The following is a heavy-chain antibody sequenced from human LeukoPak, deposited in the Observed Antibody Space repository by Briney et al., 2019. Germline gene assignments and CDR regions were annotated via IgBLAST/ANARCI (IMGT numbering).Heavy chain of an antibody. J-gene: IGHJ6*03. Sequence: SETLSLTCAVYGGSFSGYYWSWIRQPPGKGLEWIGEINHSGSTNYNPSLKSRVTISVDTSKNQFSLKLSSVTAADTAVYYYARGISLRPAPDSNGYYYYYYYMDVWGKGTTVTVS. CDR2: INHSGST. CDR3: ARGISLRPAPDSNGYYYYYYYMDV. D-gene: IGHD3-22*01. CDR1: GGSFSGYY. V-gene: IGHV4-34*01.